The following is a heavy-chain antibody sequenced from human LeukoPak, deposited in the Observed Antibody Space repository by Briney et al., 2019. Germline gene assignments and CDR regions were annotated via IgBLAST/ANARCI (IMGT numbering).Heavy chain of an antibody. D-gene: IGHD5-24*01. CDR3: ARHKVVEMPTSHWYFDL. CDR1: GGSISGYY. V-gene: IGHV4-59*08. Sequence: SETLSLTCTVSGGSISGYYWSWSRQAPGKGVEWIGNLYYNRGAWFKSSLKSRVTTSVDTSKNQFSLKLTSVTAADTAVYFCARHKVVEMPTSHWYFDLWGRGTLVTVSS. CDR2: LYYNRGA. J-gene: IGHJ2*01.